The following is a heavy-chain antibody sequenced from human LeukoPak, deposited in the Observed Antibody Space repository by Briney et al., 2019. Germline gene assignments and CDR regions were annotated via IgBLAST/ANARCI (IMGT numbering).Heavy chain of an antibody. J-gene: IGHJ6*02. CDR3: ARKVVVPAAMEYYYYGMDV. V-gene: IGHV3-48*04. CDR1: GFTFSSYA. CDR2: ISSSGSTI. Sequence: GGSLRLSCAASGFTFSSYAMHWVRQAPGKGLEWVSYISSSGSTIYYADSVKGRFTISRDNARNSLYLQMNSLRAEDTAVYYCARKVVVPAAMEYYYYGMDVWGQGTTVTVSS. D-gene: IGHD2-2*01.